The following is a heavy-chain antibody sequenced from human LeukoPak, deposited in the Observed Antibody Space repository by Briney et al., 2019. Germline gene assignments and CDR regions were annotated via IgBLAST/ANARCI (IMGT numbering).Heavy chain of an antibody. CDR2: IYHSGST. J-gene: IGHJ5*02. V-gene: IGHV4-38-2*02. Sequence: PSETLSLTCTVSGYSISSGYYWGWIRQPPGKGLGWIGSIYHSGSTYYNPSLKSRVTISVDTSKNQFSLKLSSVTAADTAVYYCARGSRGYDYWFDPWGQGTLVTVSS. D-gene: IGHD5-12*01. CDR1: GYSISSGYY. CDR3: ARGSRGYDYWFDP.